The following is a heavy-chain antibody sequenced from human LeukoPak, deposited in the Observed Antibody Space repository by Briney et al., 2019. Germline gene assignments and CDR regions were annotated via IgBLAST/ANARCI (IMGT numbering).Heavy chain of an antibody. CDR2: ITGSGGRT. D-gene: IGHD5-24*01. J-gene: IGHJ4*02. CDR1: GFTFSSYA. V-gene: IGHV3-23*01. CDR3: ARDFSNNYLPIP. Sequence: PGGSLRLSCAASGFTFSSYAMNWVRQAPGKGLEWVSAITGSGGRTYYADSVKGRFTISRDNSKNTLYLQLNSLRVEDTAIYYCARDFSNNYLPIPWGQGTLVTVSS.